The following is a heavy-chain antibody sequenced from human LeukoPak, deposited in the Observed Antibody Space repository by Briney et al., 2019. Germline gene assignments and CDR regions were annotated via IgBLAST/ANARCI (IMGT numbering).Heavy chain of an antibody. J-gene: IGHJ4*02. Sequence: GGSLRLSCGASGFTFSSYAMHWVRQAPGKGLEWVAVISYDGSNKDYADSVKGRFTISRDDSKNTLFLQMNSLKIDDTAVYYCARLKAVAGPHYYFDYWGQGTLVTVSS. CDR1: GFTFSSYA. CDR2: ISYDGSNK. CDR3: ARLKAVAGPHYYFDY. V-gene: IGHV3-30*04. D-gene: IGHD6-19*01.